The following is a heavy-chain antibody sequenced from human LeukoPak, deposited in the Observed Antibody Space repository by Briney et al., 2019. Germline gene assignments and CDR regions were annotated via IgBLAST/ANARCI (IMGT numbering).Heavy chain of an antibody. CDR3: AKALAAAGTGNYFDY. J-gene: IGHJ4*02. V-gene: IGHV3-23*01. CDR2: ISGSGGST. Sequence: GGSPRLSCAASGFTFSTYAMTWVRQAPGKGLEWVSAISGSGGSTYYADSVKGRFTISRDNSKNTLYLQMNSLRAEDTAVYYCAKALAAAGTGNYFDYWGQGTLVTVSS. CDR1: GFTFSTYA. D-gene: IGHD6-13*01.